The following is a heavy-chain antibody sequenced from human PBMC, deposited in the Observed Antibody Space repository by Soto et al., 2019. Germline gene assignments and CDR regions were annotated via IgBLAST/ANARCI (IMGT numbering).Heavy chain of an antibody. Sequence: EVQLAESGGGLAQPGGSLRLSCAASGFTLRGYAMDWVRQAPGKGLEYVSGISSNGVGTYYANSVQGRFTISRDNSKNTVYLQMGSLRPEDMAVYYCARRARPDFYYTDVWGKGTTVTVSS. V-gene: IGHV3-64*01. CDR3: ARRARPDFYYTDV. CDR1: GFTLRGYA. D-gene: IGHD6-6*01. J-gene: IGHJ6*03. CDR2: ISSNGVGT.